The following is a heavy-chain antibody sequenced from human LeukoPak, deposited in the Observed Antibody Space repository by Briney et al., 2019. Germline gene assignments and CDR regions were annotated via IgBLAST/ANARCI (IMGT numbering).Heavy chain of an antibody. CDR3: ASTRSSGWDFDY. V-gene: IGHV4-39*01. Sequence: SETLSLTCTVSGGSISSSSYYWGWIRQPPGKGLEWIGSIYYSGSTYYNPSLKSRVTISVDTSKSQFSLKLSSVTAADTAVYYCASTRSSGWDFDYWGQGTLVTVSS. CDR1: GGSISSSSYY. CDR2: IYYSGST. D-gene: IGHD6-19*01. J-gene: IGHJ4*02.